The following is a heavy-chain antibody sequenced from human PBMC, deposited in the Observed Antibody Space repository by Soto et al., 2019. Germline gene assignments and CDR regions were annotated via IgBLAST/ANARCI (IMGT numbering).Heavy chain of an antibody. V-gene: IGHV4-59*01. D-gene: IGHD5-18*01. J-gene: IGHJ4*02. Sequence: SQTLSLTCTVSGGSISSYYWSWIRQPPGNGLGWIGYIYYSGSTNYNPSLKSRVTISVDTSKNQFSLKLSSVTAADTAVYYCARVRGIQIWSLDYWGQGTLVTVSS. CDR1: GGSISSYY. CDR3: ARVRGIQIWSLDY. CDR2: IYYSGST.